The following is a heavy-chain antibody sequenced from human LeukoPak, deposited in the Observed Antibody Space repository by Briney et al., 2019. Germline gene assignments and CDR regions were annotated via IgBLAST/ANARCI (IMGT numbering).Heavy chain of an antibody. CDR2: ISGSGGST. CDR3: AKAAYYYDSSGYHAFDI. V-gene: IGHV3-23*01. Sequence: GGSLRLSCAASGFTFSSYAMSWVRQAPGKGLEWVSAISGSGGSTYYADSVKGRFTISRDNSKNTLYLQMNSLRAEDTAVYYCAKAAYYYDSSGYHAFDIWGQGTMVTVSS. CDR1: GFTFSSYA. J-gene: IGHJ3*02. D-gene: IGHD3-22*01.